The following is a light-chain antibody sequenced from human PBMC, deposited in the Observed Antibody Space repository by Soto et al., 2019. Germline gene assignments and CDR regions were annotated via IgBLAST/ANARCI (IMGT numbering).Light chain of an antibody. J-gene: IGKJ1*01. CDR2: AAS. Sequence: DIQMTQSPFSLSASVGDRVTITCRASQSINFFLNWYQQRPSEAPKLLIYAASILQSGVPTRFSGSGFGTDFTLTIDSLQPDDFATYFCQQTNSAPRTFGRGTKVEI. V-gene: IGKV1-39*01. CDR1: QSINFF. CDR3: QQTNSAPRT.